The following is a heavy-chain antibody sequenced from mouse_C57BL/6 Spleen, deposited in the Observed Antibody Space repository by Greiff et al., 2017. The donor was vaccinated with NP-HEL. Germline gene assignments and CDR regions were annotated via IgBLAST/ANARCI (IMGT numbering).Heavy chain of an antibody. J-gene: IGHJ3*01. D-gene: IGHD2-3*01. Sequence: VQLQQSGPELVKPGASVKISCKASGYAFSSSWMNWVKQRPGKGLEWIGRIYPGDGDTNYNGKFKGKATLTADKSSSTAYMQLSSLTSEDSAVYFCARSEDGYYWLAYWGQGTLVTVSA. CDR3: ARSEDGYYWLAY. V-gene: IGHV1-82*01. CDR1: GYAFSSSW. CDR2: IYPGDGDT.